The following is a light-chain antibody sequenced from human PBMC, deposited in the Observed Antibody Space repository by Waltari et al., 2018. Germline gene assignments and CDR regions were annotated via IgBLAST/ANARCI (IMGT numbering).Light chain of an antibody. J-gene: IGKJ1*01. CDR1: QRLFDPSRDRDY. CDR3: HQYYNVPQT. V-gene: IGKV4-1*01. Sequence: IVLPQSPHHLAVSLRQRAPINCKSTQRLFDPSRDRDYLAWYQQEPGHPPRLLIYWASTRESGVPDRFSGSGSATDFSLTISTLQAEDVAIYYCHQYYNVPQTFGQGTKVQIK. CDR2: WAS.